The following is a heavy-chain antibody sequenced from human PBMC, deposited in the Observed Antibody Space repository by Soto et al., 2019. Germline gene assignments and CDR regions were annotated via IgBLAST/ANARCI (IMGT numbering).Heavy chain of an antibody. CDR1: GFTFSNYA. CDR2: ISGSGDRT. V-gene: IGHV3-23*01. D-gene: IGHD5-18*01. J-gene: IGHJ4*02. CDR3: VRERSGHSYADS. Sequence: GGSLRLSCAASGFTFSNYAMSWLRQPPGKGLEWVPAISGSGDRTYYTDSVKGRFTISRDNSKNTLYLQMNSLRAEDSAVYYCVRERSGHSYADSWGQGTLVTVSS.